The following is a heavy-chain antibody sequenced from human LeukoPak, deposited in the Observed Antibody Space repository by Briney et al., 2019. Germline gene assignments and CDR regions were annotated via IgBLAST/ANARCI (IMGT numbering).Heavy chain of an antibody. CDR2: ISYDDSNK. V-gene: IGHV3-30-3*01. CDR3: ARDPGGSGSYRWLDP. Sequence: GGSLRLSCAATGFPFSTYAMHWVRQAPGKGLEGVAVISYDDSNKYYADSVKGRFTISRDNSKNTLYLQMNSLRPEDRPVYYCARDPGGSGSYRWLDPWGQGTLVTVSS. D-gene: IGHD3-10*01. J-gene: IGHJ5*02. CDR1: GFPFSTYA.